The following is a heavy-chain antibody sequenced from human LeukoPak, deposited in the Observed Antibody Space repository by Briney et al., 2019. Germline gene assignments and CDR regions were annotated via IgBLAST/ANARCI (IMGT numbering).Heavy chain of an antibody. CDR2: IYHSGST. CDR3: ARATVTLYFDY. Sequence: PSGSLSLTCAVSGGSISRSKWWSWVRQPPGKGLEWIGEIYHSGSTNYNPSLKSRVTISVDKSKNQFSLKLSSVPAADTAVYYCARATVTLYFDYWGQGTLVTASS. J-gene: IGHJ4*02. D-gene: IGHD4-11*01. CDR1: GGSISRSKW. V-gene: IGHV4-4*02.